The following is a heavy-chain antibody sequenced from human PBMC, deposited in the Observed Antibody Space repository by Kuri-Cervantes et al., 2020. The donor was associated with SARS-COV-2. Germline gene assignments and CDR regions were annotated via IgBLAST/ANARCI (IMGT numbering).Heavy chain of an antibody. D-gene: IGHD3-22*01. CDR3: TSSYYDRAFDI. V-gene: IGHV3-15*01. J-gene: IGHJ3*02. CDR2: IKSKTDGGTT. CDR1: GFTFSNAW. Sequence: GESLKISCAASGFTFSNAWMSWVRQAPGKGLERVGRIKSKTDGGTTDYAAPVKGRFTISRDDSKNTLYLQMNSLKTEDTAVYYCTSSYYDRAFDIWGQGTMVTVSS.